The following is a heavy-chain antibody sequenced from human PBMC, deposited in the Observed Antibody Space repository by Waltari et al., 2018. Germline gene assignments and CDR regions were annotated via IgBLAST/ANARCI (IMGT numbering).Heavy chain of an antibody. CDR2: IGTAGDT. D-gene: IGHD6-13*01. J-gene: IGHJ6*02. V-gene: IGHV3-13*01. CDR3: ARGGSSWFDGVDV. Sequence: EVQLVESGGGLVQPGGFLRLSCAASGFTFSSYDMHWVRQATGKGLEWVSAIGTAGDTHYPGSVKGRFTISRENAKNSLYLQMNSLRAGDTAVYYCARGGSSWFDGVDVWGQGTTVTVSS. CDR1: GFTFSSYD.